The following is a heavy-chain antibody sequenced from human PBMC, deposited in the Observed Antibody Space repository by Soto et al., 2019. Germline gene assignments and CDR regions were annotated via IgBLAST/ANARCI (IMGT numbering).Heavy chain of an antibody. CDR3: VRWNGYGDS. Sequence: VQLLASGGGLVQPGGSRRLPCVVSGFTLPNNAVTWVRQAPGKGLEWVSGFSGGSGTTHYRDSVKGRFTISRDDSKSTVYLQMNSLGVDDTAVYYCVRWNGYGDSWGQGTLVTVSS. D-gene: IGHD1-1*01. CDR2: FSGGSGTT. CDR1: GFTLPNNA. V-gene: IGHV3-23*01. J-gene: IGHJ4*02.